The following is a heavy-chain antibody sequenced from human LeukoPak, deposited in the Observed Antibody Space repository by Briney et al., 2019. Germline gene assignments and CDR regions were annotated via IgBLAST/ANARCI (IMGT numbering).Heavy chain of an antibody. V-gene: IGHV4-59*10. CDR2: IYSSGST. D-gene: IGHD4-17*01. CDR1: GGSFSGYY. Sequence: SETLSLTCAVYGGSFSGYYWSWIRQPAGKGLEWIGRIYSSGSTKYNPSLKSRVTISVDKSKNQFSLKLSSVTAADTAVYYCASSTTVPYYFDYWGQGTLVTVSS. J-gene: IGHJ4*02. CDR3: ASSTTVPYYFDY.